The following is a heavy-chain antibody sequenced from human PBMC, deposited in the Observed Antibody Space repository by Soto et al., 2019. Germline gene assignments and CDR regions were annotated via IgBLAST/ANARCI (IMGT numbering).Heavy chain of an antibody. CDR3: ARRRVHSSYD. CDR2: IYYSGST. V-gene: IGHV4-30-4*01. CDR1: GGSISSGDYY. Sequence: QVQLQESGPGLVKPSQTLSLTCTVSGGSISSGDYYWSWIRQPPGKGLEWIGYIYYSGSTYYNPSLKXXVXIXXATPRNQFSLKLSSGTAADTAVYYCARRRVHSSYDWGQGTLVTVSS. D-gene: IGHD4-4*01. J-gene: IGHJ4*02.